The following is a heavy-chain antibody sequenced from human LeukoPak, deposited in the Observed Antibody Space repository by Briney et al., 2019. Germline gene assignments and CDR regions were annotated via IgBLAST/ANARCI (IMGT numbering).Heavy chain of an antibody. V-gene: IGHV3-23*01. Sequence: PGGSLRLSCAASGFTFSTYAMSWVRQAPGKGLEWVSTFSGSGGRTLYADPVKGRFVISRDNSKNTLYLQMNSLRAEDTAVYYCAKVTSSYNYFDYWGQGAPVTGSS. CDR3: AKVTSSYNYFDY. CDR2: FSGSGGRT. CDR1: GFTFSTYA. D-gene: IGHD2-2*01. J-gene: IGHJ4*01.